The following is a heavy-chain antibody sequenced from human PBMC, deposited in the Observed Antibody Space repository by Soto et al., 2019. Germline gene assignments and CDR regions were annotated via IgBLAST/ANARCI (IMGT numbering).Heavy chain of an antibody. CDR2: IYSGGST. J-gene: IGHJ4*02. D-gene: IGHD6-19*01. Sequence: EVQLVETGGGLIQPGGSLRLSCAASGFTVSSNYMSWVRQAPGKGLEWVSVIYSGGSTYYADSVKGRFTIYRDNSKNTLYLQMNSLRAEDTAVYYCARAAKAVAGIFDYWGQGTLVTVSS. V-gene: IGHV3-53*02. CDR3: ARAAKAVAGIFDY. CDR1: GFTVSSNY.